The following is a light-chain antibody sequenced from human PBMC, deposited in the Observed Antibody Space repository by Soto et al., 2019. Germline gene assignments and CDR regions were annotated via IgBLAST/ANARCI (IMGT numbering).Light chain of an antibody. CDR1: QSVSSY. CDR3: QQRSDWPLT. Sequence: EFVLTQSPATLSLSPGERATLSCRASQSVSSYLAWYQQKLGQAPRLLIYDASNRATGIPARFSGSGSGTDFTLTISSLEPEDFAFYYCQQRSDWPLTFGGGTKVEIK. J-gene: IGKJ4*01. CDR2: DAS. V-gene: IGKV3-11*01.